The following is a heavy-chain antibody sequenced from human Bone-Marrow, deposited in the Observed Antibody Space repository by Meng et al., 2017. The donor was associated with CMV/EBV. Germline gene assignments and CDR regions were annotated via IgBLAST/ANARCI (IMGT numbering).Heavy chain of an antibody. Sequence: SETLSLICTVSGGSISSSSYYWGWIRQPPGKGLEWIGSIYYSGSTYYNPSLKSRVTISVDTSKNQFSLKLSSVTAADTAVYYCARETGRAYHYDRSGYWGQGTLVTVSS. CDR3: ARETGRAYHYDRSGY. J-gene: IGHJ4*02. V-gene: IGHV4-39*07. CDR1: GGSISSSSYY. CDR2: IYYSGST. D-gene: IGHD3-22*01.